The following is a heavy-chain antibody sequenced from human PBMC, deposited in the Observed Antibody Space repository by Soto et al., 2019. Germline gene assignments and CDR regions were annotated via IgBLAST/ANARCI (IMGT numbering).Heavy chain of an antibody. J-gene: IGHJ3*02. CDR2: IYYSGST. V-gene: IGHV4-39*01. Sequence: QLQLQESGPGLVKPSETLSLTCTVSGGSISSSSYYWGWIRQPPGKGLEWIGSIYYSGSTYYNPSLKSRITIFVDTSKNQFTLKLSSVTAADTAVYYCARPYYYDSSGYALYAFDIWGQGTMVTVSS. CDR1: GGSISSSSYY. D-gene: IGHD3-22*01. CDR3: ARPYYYDSSGYALYAFDI.